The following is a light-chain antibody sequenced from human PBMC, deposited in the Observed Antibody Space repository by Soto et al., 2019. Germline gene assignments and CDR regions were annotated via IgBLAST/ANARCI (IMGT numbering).Light chain of an antibody. CDR3: QQYGSSPRT. J-gene: IGKJ1*01. CDR1: QSVSSSY. V-gene: IGKV3-20*01. CDR2: GAS. Sequence: EIVFTQSTGTLSLSPGVRATLSCRASQSVSSSYLAWYQQKPGHAPRLLIYGASSRATGIPDRFSGSGSGTDFTLTISRLEPEDFAVYYCQQYGSSPRTFGQGTKVDSK.